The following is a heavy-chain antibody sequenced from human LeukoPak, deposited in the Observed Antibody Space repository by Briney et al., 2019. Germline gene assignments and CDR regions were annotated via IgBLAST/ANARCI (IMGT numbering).Heavy chain of an antibody. D-gene: IGHD2-15*01. CDR1: GFTFSSYG. CDR3: AKDPLGYCSGGSCYSFDY. J-gene: IGHJ4*02. Sequence: GGSLRLSCAASGFTFSSYGMHWVRQAPGKGLEWVAVISYDGSNKYYADSVKGRFTISRDNSKNTLYLQMNSLRAEDTAVYYCAKDPLGYCSGGSCYSFDYWGQGTLVTVSS. V-gene: IGHV3-30*18. CDR2: ISYDGSNK.